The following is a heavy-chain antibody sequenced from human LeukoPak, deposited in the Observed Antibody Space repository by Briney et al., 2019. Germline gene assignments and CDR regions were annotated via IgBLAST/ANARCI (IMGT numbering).Heavy chain of an antibody. CDR2: IYYSGST. CDR3: ARGELTGTTGDYYYYMDV. J-gene: IGHJ6*03. CDR1: GGSISSYY. Sequence: SETLSLTCTVSGGSISSYYWSWIRQPPGKGLEWIGYIYYSGSTNYNPSLKSRVTISVDTSKNQFSLKLSSVTAADTAVYYCARGELTGTTGDYYYYMDVWGKGTTVTVSS. V-gene: IGHV4-59*01. D-gene: IGHD1-20*01.